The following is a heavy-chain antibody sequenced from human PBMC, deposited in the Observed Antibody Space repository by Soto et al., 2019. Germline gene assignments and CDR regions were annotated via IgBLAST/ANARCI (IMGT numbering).Heavy chain of an antibody. D-gene: IGHD2-2*01. CDR3: ARLRGIVVVLGYYYYMDV. CDR2: IYYSGST. V-gene: IGHV4-39*01. J-gene: IGHJ6*03. CDR1: GGSISSSSYY. Sequence: SETLALTCTVSGGSISSSSYYWGWIRQPPGKGLEWIGSIYYSGSTYYNPSLKSRVTISVDTSKNQFSLKLSSVTAADTAVYYCARLRGIVVVLGYYYYMDVWGQGTTVTVSS.